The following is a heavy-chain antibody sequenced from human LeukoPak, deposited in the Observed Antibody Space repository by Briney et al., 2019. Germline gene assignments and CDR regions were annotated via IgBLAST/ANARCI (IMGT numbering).Heavy chain of an antibody. V-gene: IGHV1-3*01. Sequence: ASVKVSCKASGYTFSTYAIHWVRQAPGQRPEWMGWINAGSGNTKSSQKFQGRVSITRDKSASTAYMELSSLRSEDTAVYYCARAQGAYDFAAFDIWGQGTVVTVSS. CDR2: INAGSGNT. J-gene: IGHJ3*02. CDR1: GYTFSTYA. CDR3: ARAQGAYDFAAFDI. D-gene: IGHD5-12*01.